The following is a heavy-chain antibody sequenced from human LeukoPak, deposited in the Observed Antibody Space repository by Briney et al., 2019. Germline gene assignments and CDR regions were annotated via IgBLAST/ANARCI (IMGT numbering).Heavy chain of an antibody. CDR3: VRGRGYVVDY. J-gene: IGHJ4*02. V-gene: IGHV3-7*04. CDR2: INLDGSAK. Sequence: GGSLRLSCVGSKFTFLNDWVHWVRQTPGKGLEWVANINLDGSAKNYVGSVEGRFTISRDNAKNSLYLEMNGLRVEDTAVYHCVRGRGYVVDYWGQGTLVTVSS. CDR1: KFTFLNDW. D-gene: IGHD2-15*01.